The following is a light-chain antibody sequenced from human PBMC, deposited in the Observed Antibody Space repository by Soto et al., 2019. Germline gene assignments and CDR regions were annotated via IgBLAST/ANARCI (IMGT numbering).Light chain of an antibody. V-gene: IGKV3-11*01. CDR1: QSISNS. CDR3: QQRGEWPPGAT. J-gene: IGKJ5*01. CDR2: DAS. Sequence: EIVLTQSPATLSLSPGERATLSCRASQSISNSLAWHQQKPGQAPRLLIYDASNRATGIPARFSGSGSGTDFTLTISSLEPEDFAVSYCQQRGEWPPGATFGQGTRLEIK.